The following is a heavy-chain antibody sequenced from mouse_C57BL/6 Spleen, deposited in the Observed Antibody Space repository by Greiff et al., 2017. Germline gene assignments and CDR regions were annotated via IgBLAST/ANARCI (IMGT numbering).Heavy chain of an antibody. Sequence: QVQLQQPGAELVRPGASVTLSCKASGYTFTDYEMHWVKQTPVHGLEWIGAIDPETGGTAYNQKFKGKAILTAAKSSSTAYMELRSLTSEDSAVYYCTRGYGYFDVWGTGTTVTVSS. V-gene: IGHV1-15*01. J-gene: IGHJ1*03. CDR1: GYTFTDYE. CDR2: IDPETGGT. CDR3: TRGYGYFDV.